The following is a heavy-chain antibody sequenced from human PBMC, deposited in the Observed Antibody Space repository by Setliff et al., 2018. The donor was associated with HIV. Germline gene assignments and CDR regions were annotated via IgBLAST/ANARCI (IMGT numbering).Heavy chain of an antibody. CDR2: ISASGGTT. V-gene: IGHV3-23*01. CDR1: GFTFSSFG. Sequence: GGSLRLSCAASGFTFSSFGMTWVRQAPGKGLEWVSIISASGGTTYPADSLKGRFTISRDNSKNMLFLQIDSLRADDTAVHYCAKDRLSTMFGLVTAGAFDVWGQGTMVTVSS. D-gene: IGHD3-3*01. J-gene: IGHJ3*01. CDR3: AKDRLSTMFGLVTAGAFDV.